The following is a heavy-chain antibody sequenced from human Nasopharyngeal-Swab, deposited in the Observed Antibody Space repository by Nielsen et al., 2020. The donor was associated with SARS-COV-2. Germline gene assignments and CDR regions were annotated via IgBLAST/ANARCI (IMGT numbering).Heavy chain of an antibody. CDR3: ARDPGPADYDFWSGYPGGMDV. D-gene: IGHD3-3*01. V-gene: IGHV3-21*01. CDR1: GFTFSSYS. Sequence: GEFLKISCAASGFTFSSYSMNWVRQAPGKGLEWVSSISSSSSYIYYADSVKGRFTISRDNAKNSLYLQMNSLRAEDTAVYYCARDPGPADYDFWSGYPGGMDVWGQGTTVTVSS. CDR2: ISSSSSYI. J-gene: IGHJ6*02.